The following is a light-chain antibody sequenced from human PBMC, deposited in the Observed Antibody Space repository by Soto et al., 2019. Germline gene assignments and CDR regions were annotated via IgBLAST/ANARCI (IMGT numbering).Light chain of an antibody. Sequence: QSALTQPRSVSGSHGQSVTVSCTGTSSDVDGYNYVSWYQQYPGKAPKLMIYDVTRRPSGVPDRFSGSKSGNTASLTISGLQAEDEADYYCCSYAGSRALFGGGTKLTVL. CDR2: DVT. CDR3: CSYAGSRAL. V-gene: IGLV2-11*01. CDR1: SSDVDGYNY. J-gene: IGLJ2*01.